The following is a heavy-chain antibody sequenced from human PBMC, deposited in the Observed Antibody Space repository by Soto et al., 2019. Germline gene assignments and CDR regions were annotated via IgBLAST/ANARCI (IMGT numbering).Heavy chain of an antibody. J-gene: IGHJ6*02. CDR2: IAYDGYKE. V-gene: IGHV3-30*18. Sequence: PGGSLRLSCAASGLTFRSYGMHWVRQAPGKGLEWVALIAYDGYKEYYADSVKGRFTISRDNSKNTLFLQMNSLRAEDTAVYYCAKDMHNLNYCVVGFFYGMDVWGQGTTVTVS. CDR3: AKDMHNLNYCVVGFFYGMDV. CDR1: GLTFRSYG. D-gene: IGHD1-7*01.